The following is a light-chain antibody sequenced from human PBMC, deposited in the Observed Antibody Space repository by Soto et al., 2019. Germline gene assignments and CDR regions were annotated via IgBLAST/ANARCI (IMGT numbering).Light chain of an antibody. CDR1: QSVSSK. CDR2: DAS. J-gene: IGKJ5*01. Sequence: EIVMTQSPGTLSVSPGERVTLSCRASQSVSSKLVWYQRKPGQAPRLLIYDASSRATGMPGRFSGSGSGTEFTLTISSLQSEDFAVYYCQQYNYWPWTFGQGTRLEIK. CDR3: QQYNYWPWT. V-gene: IGKV3-15*01.